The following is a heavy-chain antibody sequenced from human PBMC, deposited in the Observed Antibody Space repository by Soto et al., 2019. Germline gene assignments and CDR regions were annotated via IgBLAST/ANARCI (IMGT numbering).Heavy chain of an antibody. CDR2: ISYDGSNK. V-gene: IGHV3-30-3*01. Sequence: QVQLVESGGGVVQPGRSLRLSCAASGFTFSSYAMHWVRQAPGKGLEWVAVISYDGSNKYYADSVKGRFTISRDNSKKSLYLQKNSMRAEDTSVYYCGRFKAFSGVSCYSYFDSWGQGTLFTVSS. CDR3: GRFKAFSGVSCYSYFDS. CDR1: GFTFSSYA. J-gene: IGHJ4*02. D-gene: IGHD2-15*01.